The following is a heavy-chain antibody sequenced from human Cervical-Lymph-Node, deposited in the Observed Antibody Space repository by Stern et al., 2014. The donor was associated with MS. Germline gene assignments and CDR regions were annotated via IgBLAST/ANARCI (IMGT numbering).Heavy chain of an antibody. V-gene: IGHV4-59*01. CDR3: ARDQWFDP. J-gene: IGHJ5*02. Sequence: QVQLQESGPGLVKPSETLSLTCTVSGGSISSYYWSWIRQPPGKGLEWIGYIYSSGSTNYNPSLKSRVTISVDTSKNQFSLKLSSVTAADTAVYYCARDQWFDPWGQGTLVTVSS. CDR1: GGSISSYY. CDR2: IYSSGST.